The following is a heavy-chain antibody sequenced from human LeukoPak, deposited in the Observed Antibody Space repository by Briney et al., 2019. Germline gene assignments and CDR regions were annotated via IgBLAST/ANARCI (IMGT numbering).Heavy chain of an antibody. CDR3: ARVKRPYDYVWGSYLDAFDI. CDR1: GGSVSSGSYY. V-gene: IGHV4-61*01. J-gene: IGHJ3*02. D-gene: IGHD3-16*02. CDR2: ISYTGST. Sequence: KPSETLSLTCTVSGGSVSSGSYYWNWIRQPPGKGLEWIGYISYTGSTNYNPSLKSRVTISVETSKKQISLKLSSVTAADTAVYYCARVKRPYDYVWGSYLDAFDIWGQGTMVTVSS.